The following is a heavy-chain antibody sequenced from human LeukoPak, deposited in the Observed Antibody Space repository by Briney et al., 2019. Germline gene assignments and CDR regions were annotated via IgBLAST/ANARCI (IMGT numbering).Heavy chain of an antibody. CDR1: GFTFSSYA. CDR2: ISGSGGST. CDR3: AKTSYYDSSGYFFGPFDY. V-gene: IGHV3-23*01. J-gene: IGHJ4*02. Sequence: GGSLRLSCAASGFTFSSYAMNWVSQAPGKGLEWVSGISGSGGSTFYADSVKGRFTISRDNSKSTLYLQMNSLRAEDTAVYYCAKTSYYDSSGYFFGPFDYWGQGTLVTVSS. D-gene: IGHD3-22*01.